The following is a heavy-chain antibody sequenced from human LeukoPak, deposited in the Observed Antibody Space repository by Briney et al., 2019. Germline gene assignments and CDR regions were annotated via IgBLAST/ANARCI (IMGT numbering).Heavy chain of an antibody. CDR2: ISGSGGST. D-gene: IGHD3-3*01. J-gene: IGHJ4*02. CDR1: GFTFSSYA. CDR3: AKDYDFWSGYVDY. V-gene: IGHV3-23*01. Sequence: GGSLRLSCAASGFTFSSYAMSCVREAPGRGLEWVSAISGSGGSTHYADSVKGRFTVSRDNSKNTLYLQMNSLRAEDTAAYYCAKDYDFWSGYVDYWGQGTLVTVSS.